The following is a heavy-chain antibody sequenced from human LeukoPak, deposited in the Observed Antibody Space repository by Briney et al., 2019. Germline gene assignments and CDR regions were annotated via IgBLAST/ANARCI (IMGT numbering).Heavy chain of an antibody. J-gene: IGHJ4*02. V-gene: IGHV3-23*01. CDR1: VFTFSSYA. CDR2: ISGSGGST. Sequence: GGSLRLSCAASVFTFSSYAMSWVRQAPGKGLEWVSAISGSGGSTYYADSVKGRFTISRDNSKNTLYLQMNSLRAEDTAVYYCAKGDHIVVVIAIPDYWGQGTLVTGSS. D-gene: IGHD2-21*01. CDR3: AKGDHIVVVIAIPDY.